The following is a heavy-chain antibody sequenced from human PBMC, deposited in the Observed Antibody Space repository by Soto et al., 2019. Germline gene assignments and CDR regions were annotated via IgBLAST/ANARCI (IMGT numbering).Heavy chain of an antibody. CDR2: VFSTGST. D-gene: IGHD2-8*01. J-gene: IGHJ6*02. CDR3: ALVYCTNGVCSMDV. CDR1: GGSVSSVSYY. V-gene: IGHV4-61*03. Sequence: QVQLQESGPGLVKPSETLSLTCTVSGGSVSSVSYYWSWIRQPPGKGLEWIGYVFSTGSTKYHPSLKSRVTLSVDSSKNRFSLKLTSVTAADTAVYYCALVYCTNGVCSMDVWGQGTTVTVS.